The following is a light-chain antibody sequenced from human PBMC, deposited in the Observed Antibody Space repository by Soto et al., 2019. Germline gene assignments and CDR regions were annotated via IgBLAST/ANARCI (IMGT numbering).Light chain of an antibody. CDR1: SSDVGAYNF. CDR3: SAYTVSRTYV. Sequence: QSALTKPASVSGSPGQSLTISCTGTSSDVGAYNFVSWHQQHPGKAPKLMIYNVYDRPSGISYRFSGSKSGNTASLTISGLQGEDEADYYCSAYTVSRTYVFGTGTKVTVL. V-gene: IGLV2-14*03. J-gene: IGLJ1*01. CDR2: NVY.